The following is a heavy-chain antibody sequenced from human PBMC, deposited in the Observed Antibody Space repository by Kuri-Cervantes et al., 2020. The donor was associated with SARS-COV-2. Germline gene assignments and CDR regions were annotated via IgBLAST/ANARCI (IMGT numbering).Heavy chain of an antibody. V-gene: IGHV1-69*13. J-gene: IGHJ2*01. D-gene: IGHD3-16*01. CDR3: GRGPNGGGMRWHFDL. CDR2: IIPIFGTA. CDR1: GGTFSSYA. Sequence: SVKVSCKASGGTFSSYAISWVRQAPGQGLEWMGGIIPIFGTANYAQKFQGRVTITADESTSTVYMELSSLKSEDTAVYYCGRGPNGGGMRWHFDLWGRGTLVTVSS.